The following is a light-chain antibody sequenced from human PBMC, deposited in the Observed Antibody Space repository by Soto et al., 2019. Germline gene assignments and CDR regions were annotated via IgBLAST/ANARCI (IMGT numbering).Light chain of an antibody. J-gene: IGLJ2*01. CDR1: SSNIGNNY. CDR2: DNN. CDR3: GTWDSSRSAVV. V-gene: IGLV1-51*01. Sequence: QSVLTQPPSVSAAPGQKVTISCSGTSSNIGNNYVSWYQQLPGSAPKLLLYDNNKRPSGIPDPFSGSKSGTSATPGITGLQTGDEADYYCGTWDSSRSAVVFGGGTKLTVL.